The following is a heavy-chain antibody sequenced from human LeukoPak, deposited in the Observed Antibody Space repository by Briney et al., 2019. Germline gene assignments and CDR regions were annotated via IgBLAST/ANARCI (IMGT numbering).Heavy chain of an antibody. CDR2: INPNSGGT. D-gene: IGHD3-3*01. V-gene: IGHV1-2*02. CDR1: GGTFSSYA. CDR3: ARSGERRFLEWLLFHAPFDY. Sequence: ASVKVSCKASGGTFSSYAISWVRQAPGQGLEWMGWINPNSGGTNYAQKFQGRVTMTRDTSISTAYMELSRLRSDDTAVYYCARSGERRFLEWLLFHAPFDYWGQGTLVTVSS. J-gene: IGHJ4*02.